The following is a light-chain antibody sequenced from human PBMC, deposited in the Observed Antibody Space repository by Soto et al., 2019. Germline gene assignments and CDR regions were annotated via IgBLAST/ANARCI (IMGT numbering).Light chain of an antibody. J-gene: IGKJ2*01. CDR2: RAS. CDR3: QQYYSYSPFT. Sequence: DIPMTQSPSTLSASVGDRVTITCWASQSVSSSLAWYQQKPGKAPRLLIYRASSLENGVPSRFSGSGSGTEFTLTISSLRPDDFATYYCQQYYSYSPFTFGQGTKLEI. V-gene: IGKV1-5*03. CDR1: QSVSSS.